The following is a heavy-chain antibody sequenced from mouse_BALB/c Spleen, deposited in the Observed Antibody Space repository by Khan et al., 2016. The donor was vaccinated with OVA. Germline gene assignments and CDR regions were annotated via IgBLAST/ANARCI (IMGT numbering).Heavy chain of an antibody. J-gene: IGHJ3*01. CDR2: IYPFNDDT. CDR3: APVGTYYVSFAY. CDR1: GYTFTSYV. D-gene: IGHD1-1*01. Sequence: VQLQQSGPELVKPGASVKMSCKASGYTFTSYVMHWVKQKPGLGLEWIGYIYPFNDDTKYNEKFKGKATLTTDKSYSTAYMELTSLTSEDSAVDCCAPVGTYYVSFAYWGQGTLVTVSA. V-gene: IGHV1S136*01.